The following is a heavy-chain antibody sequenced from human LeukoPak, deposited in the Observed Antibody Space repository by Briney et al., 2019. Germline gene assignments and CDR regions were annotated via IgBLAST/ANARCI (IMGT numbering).Heavy chain of an antibody. CDR1: GGSFSGYY. Sequence: SETLSLTCAVYGGSFSGYYWSWIRQPPGKGLEWIGEINHSGSTNYNPSLKSRVTISVDTSKNQFSLKLSSVTAADTAVYYCARERTKYCSSTSCYGEYYYHYGMDVWGQGTTVTVSS. V-gene: IGHV4-34*01. CDR2: INHSGST. J-gene: IGHJ6*02. D-gene: IGHD2-2*01. CDR3: ARERTKYCSSTSCYGEYYYHYGMDV.